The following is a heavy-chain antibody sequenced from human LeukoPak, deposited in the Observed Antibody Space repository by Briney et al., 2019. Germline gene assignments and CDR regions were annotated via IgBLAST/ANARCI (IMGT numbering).Heavy chain of an antibody. J-gene: IGHJ2*01. CDR3: ARGLAGRASVAVYFDL. Sequence: KPSETLSLTCIVSGGSFSYLSWIRQPPGKGLEWIGIIYDHGRTEYNPSLKSRVSISVDTSKNQVSLRLNSVTPADTAVYYCARGLAGRASVAVYFDLGGRGALVTVSS. V-gene: IGHV4-59*01. CDR2: IYDHGRT. D-gene: IGHD3-16*01. CDR1: GGSFSY.